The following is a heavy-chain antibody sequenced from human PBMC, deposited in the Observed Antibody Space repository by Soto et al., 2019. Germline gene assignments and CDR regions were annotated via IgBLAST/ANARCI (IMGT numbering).Heavy chain of an antibody. CDR2: IIPMLGIA. CDR3: AARTYSGYGLDY. D-gene: IGHD5-12*01. CDR1: GGIFSSYT. J-gene: IGHJ4*02. Sequence: SVEVCCKASGGIFSSYTISSVRQAPGQGLEWKGRIIPMLGIANYAQKFQGRVTITADKSTSTAYMELISLRSEYTAVHYCAARTYSGYGLDYWGQGTLVTVSS. V-gene: IGHV1-69*02.